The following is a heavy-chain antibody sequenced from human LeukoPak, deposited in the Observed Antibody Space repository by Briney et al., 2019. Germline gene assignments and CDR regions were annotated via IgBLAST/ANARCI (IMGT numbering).Heavy chain of an antibody. J-gene: IGHJ5*02. CDR1: GFTFSSYA. V-gene: IGHV3-23*01. CDR3: AKAPRIVGALRWFDP. Sequence: TGGSLRLSCAASGFTFSSYAMSWVRQAPGKGLEWVSAISGSGGSTYYADSVKGRFTISRDNSKNTLYLQMNSLRAEDTAVYYCAKAPRIVGALRWFDPWGQGTLVTVSS. CDR2: ISGSGGST. D-gene: IGHD1-26*01.